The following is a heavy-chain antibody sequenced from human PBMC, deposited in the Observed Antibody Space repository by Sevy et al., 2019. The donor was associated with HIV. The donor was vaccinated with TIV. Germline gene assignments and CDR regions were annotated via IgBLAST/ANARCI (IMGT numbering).Heavy chain of an antibody. D-gene: IGHD6-6*01. CDR2: KTGSAGVT. J-gene: IGHJ4*02. V-gene: IGHV3-23*01. CDR3: AKGRIPSIGTLGPFDS. Sequence: GGSLRLSCAASGFSLINYAMSWVRQAPGKGLEWISTKTGSAGVTYYADSVKGRFTISRDNSKNTLFLQMNSLRAEDTALYYCAKGRIPSIGTLGPFDSWGQGTLVTVSS. CDR1: GFSLINYA.